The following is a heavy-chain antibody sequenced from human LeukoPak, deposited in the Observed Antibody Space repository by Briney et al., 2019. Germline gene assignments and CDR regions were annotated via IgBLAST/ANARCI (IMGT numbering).Heavy chain of an antibody. Sequence: SETLSLTCTVSGDSINSLDLWSWVRQPPGKGLEWIGEMYLSGTTHSNPSVKSRVTISVDTSKNQFSLKLSSVTAADTAVYYCARDRFTRGLGPWGQGTLVTVSS. D-gene: IGHD2-2*01. CDR3: ARDRFTRGLGP. J-gene: IGHJ5*02. CDR2: MYLSGTT. CDR1: GDSINSLDL. V-gene: IGHV4-4*02.